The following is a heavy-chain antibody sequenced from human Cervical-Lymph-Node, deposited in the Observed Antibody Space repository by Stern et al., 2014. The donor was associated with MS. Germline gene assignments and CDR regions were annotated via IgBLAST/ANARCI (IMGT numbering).Heavy chain of an antibody. J-gene: IGHJ5*02. V-gene: IGHV3-15*02. CDR1: GFTFSNAW. CDR3: STDEVANFAH. Sequence: VQLVASGGASVKPGGSLRLSCAASGFTFSNAWMTWVRQAPGKGLEWVGRIKPKTNGGTTTYSTPVQGSFTISRDDSQNLLLLHMNSLKAEDTALYYCSTDEVANFAHWGPGTLVTVSS. CDR2: IKPKTNGGTT.